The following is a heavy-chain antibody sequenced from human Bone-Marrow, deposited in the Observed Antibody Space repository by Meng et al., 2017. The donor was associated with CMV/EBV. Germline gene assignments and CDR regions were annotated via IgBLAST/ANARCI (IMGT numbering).Heavy chain of an antibody. CDR2: IRLGGSRK. V-gene: IGHV3-7*03. J-gene: IGHJ5*02. CDR3: ARYQGWFVP. Sequence: LRLSCAASGFPFRSYWLGWVRPAPGNGLEWVANIRLGGSRKYYVDSVKGRFTISRDNAKNSLYLQMNSLRAEDTAVYYCARYQGWFVPWGQGTLVTVSS. CDR1: GFPFRSYW.